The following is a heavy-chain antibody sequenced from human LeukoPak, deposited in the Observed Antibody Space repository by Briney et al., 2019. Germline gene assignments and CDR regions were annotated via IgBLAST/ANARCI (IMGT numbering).Heavy chain of an antibody. CDR2: INPNSGGT. Sequence: GASVKVSCKASGYTFTGYYMHWVRQAPGQGLEWMGWINPNSGGTNYAQKFQGRVTISRDTSASTAYMELSSLRSEDTAVYYCARVYCSSTSCQYYFDYWGQGTLVTVSS. CDR3: ARVYCSSTSCQYYFDY. CDR1: GYTFTGYY. D-gene: IGHD2-2*01. V-gene: IGHV1-2*02. J-gene: IGHJ4*02.